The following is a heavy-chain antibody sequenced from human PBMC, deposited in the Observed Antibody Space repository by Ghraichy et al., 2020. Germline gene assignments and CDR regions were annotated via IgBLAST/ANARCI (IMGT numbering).Heavy chain of an antibody. Sequence: LSLTCAASGFTVINNFMTWVRQAPGKGLEWVALIYSGGTTSYADSVKGRFTLSRDSSKNTVYLQMNSLRVDDTAVYYCARGGSSSEAGFWGQGTLVTVSS. CDR1: GFTVINNF. J-gene: IGHJ4*02. CDR2: IYSGGTT. D-gene: IGHD6-25*01. V-gene: IGHV3-66*01. CDR3: ARGGSSSEAGF.